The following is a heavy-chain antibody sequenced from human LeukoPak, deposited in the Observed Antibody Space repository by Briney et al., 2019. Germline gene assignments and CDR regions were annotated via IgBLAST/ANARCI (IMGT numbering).Heavy chain of an antibody. V-gene: IGHV3-23*01. CDR1: GFTFSSYA. Sequence: GRSLRLSCAASGFTFSSYAMSWVRQAPGKGLEWVSAISGSGGSTYYADSVKGRFTISRDNSKNTLYLQMNSLRAEDTAVYYCAKDDYDSSGYYYWGQGTLVTVSS. J-gene: IGHJ4*02. CDR2: ISGSGGST. D-gene: IGHD3-22*01. CDR3: AKDDYDSSGYYY.